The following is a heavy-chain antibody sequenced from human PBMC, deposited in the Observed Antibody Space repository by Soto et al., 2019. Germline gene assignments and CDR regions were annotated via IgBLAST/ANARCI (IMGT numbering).Heavy chain of an antibody. D-gene: IGHD6-6*01. CDR1: GLTFSNYA. J-gene: IGHJ4*02. CDR2: IGGSGSDT. CDR3: AEASSNGNYYFDY. Sequence: GSLRLSCTASGLTFSNYAMSWVRQAPGKGLEWVSIIGGSGSDTYYADSVKGRFTVSRDNSKNTQYVQMNSLRDEDTAVYYCAEASSNGNYYFDYWGPGTLVTVP. V-gene: IGHV3-23*01.